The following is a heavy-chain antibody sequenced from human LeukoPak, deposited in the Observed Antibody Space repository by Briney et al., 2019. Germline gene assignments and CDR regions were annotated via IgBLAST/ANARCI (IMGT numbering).Heavy chain of an antibody. CDR2: IRSKAYGGTT. CDR3: TRDRPGIAARPSPFDY. Sequence: GGSLRLSCTASGFTFGDYAMSWVRQAPGKGLEWVGFIRSKAYGGTTEYAASVKGRFTISRDDSKSIAYLQMNGLKTEDTAVYYCTRDRPGIAARPSPFDYWGQGTLVTVSS. V-gene: IGHV3-49*04. D-gene: IGHD6-6*01. CDR1: GFTFGDYA. J-gene: IGHJ4*02.